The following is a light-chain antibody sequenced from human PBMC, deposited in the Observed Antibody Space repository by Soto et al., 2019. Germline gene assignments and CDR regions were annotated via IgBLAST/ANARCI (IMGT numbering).Light chain of an antibody. CDR3: QLYGSSPPYT. Sequence: IVLTQSPDTLSLSPGERATLYCRASRSVSSSYLAWYQHKAGQAPRLLISGASNRATDIPDRFSGSESGTDFTLTISRLEPEDFAVYYCQLYGSSPPYTFGQGTKLEIK. V-gene: IGKV3-20*01. CDR1: RSVSSSY. J-gene: IGKJ2*01. CDR2: GAS.